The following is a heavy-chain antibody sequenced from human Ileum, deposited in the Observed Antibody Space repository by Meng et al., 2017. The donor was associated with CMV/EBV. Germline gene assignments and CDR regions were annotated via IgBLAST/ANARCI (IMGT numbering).Heavy chain of an antibody. CDR1: GFSFIGSA. Sequence: PLGRSGGGFCHSWGSLDLSCAAAGFSFIGSAIHLVRQPAGKGLGWIALIRSQANNYATEYLESVKGRFTVSRDDLRNTASLHLNSLKAEDTSIYYCTRGWDIWFCVSWGLGTLVTVSS. D-gene: IGHD3-10*01. J-gene: IGHJ5*02. V-gene: IGHV3-73*02. CDR3: TRGWDIWFCVS. CDR2: IRSQANNYAT.